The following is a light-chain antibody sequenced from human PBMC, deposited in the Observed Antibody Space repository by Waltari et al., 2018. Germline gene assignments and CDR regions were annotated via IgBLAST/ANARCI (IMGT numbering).Light chain of an antibody. CDR1: QSVGTY. J-gene: IGKJ2*01. CDR3: QQRSSWTPHT. CDR2: DAS. Sequence: EIVLTQSPATLSLSPGETATLSCRASQSVGTYLAWCQQKPGQAPRLLIYDASNRATGIPDRFRGSGSGTDFTLTISSLEPEDFALYYCQQRSSWTPHTFGQGARLEIK. V-gene: IGKV3-11*01.